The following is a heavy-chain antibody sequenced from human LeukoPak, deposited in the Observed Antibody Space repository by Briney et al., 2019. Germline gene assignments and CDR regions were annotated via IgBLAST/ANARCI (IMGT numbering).Heavy chain of an antibody. CDR3: ARDIFTFGGVIVLDY. CDR1: GYTFTSYD. V-gene: IGHV1-2*02. CDR2: MNPNSGGT. Sequence: ASVKVSCKASGYTFTSYDINWVRQATGQGLEWMGWMNPNSGGTNYAQKFQGRATMTRDTSISTAYMELSRLRSDDTAVYYCARDIFTFGGVIVLDYWGQGTLVTVSS. D-gene: IGHD3-16*02. J-gene: IGHJ4*02.